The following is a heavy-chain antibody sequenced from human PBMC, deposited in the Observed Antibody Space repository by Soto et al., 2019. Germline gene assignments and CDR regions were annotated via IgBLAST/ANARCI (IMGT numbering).Heavy chain of an antibody. D-gene: IGHD6-13*01. CDR2: INHSGST. J-gene: IGHJ5*02. V-gene: IGHV4-34*01. Sequence: PSETLSLTCAFYGGSFSGYYWSWIRQPPGKGLEWIGEINHSGSTNYNPSLKSRVTISVDTSKNQFSLKLSSVTAADTAVYYCARAGPPPLRAEFAPWGQGTLVTVSS. CDR1: GGSFSGYY. CDR3: ARAGPPPLRAEFAP.